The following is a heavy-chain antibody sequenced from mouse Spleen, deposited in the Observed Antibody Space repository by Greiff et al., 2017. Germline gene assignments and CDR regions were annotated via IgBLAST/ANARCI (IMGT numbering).Heavy chain of an antibody. CDR2: ISSGGSYT. CDR1: GFTFSSYG. CDR3: ARRRAPFDY. Sequence: EVKVVESGGDLVKPGGSLKLSCAASGFTFSSYGMSWVRQTPDKRLEWVATISSGGSYTYYPDSVKGRFTISRDNAKNPLYLQMSSLKSEDTAMYYCARRRAPFDYWGQGTTLTVSS. J-gene: IGHJ2*01. V-gene: IGHV5-6*02. D-gene: IGHD3-3*01.